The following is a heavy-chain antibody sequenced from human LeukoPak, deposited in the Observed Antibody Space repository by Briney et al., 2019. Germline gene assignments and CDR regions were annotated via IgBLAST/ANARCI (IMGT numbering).Heavy chain of an antibody. D-gene: IGHD6-19*01. J-gene: IGHJ4*02. V-gene: IGHV1-2*02. Sequence: ASVKVSCKASGYTFTSYAMHWVRQAPGQRLEWMGWINPNSGGTNYAQKFQGRVTMTRDTSISTAYMELSRLRSDDTAVYYCATNGEYSSGAFAYWGQGTLVTVSS. CDR2: INPNSGGT. CDR1: GYTFTSYA. CDR3: ATNGEYSSGAFAY.